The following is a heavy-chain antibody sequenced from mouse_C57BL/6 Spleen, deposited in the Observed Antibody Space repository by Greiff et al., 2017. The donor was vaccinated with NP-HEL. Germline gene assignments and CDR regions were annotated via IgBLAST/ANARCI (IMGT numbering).Heavy chain of an antibody. V-gene: IGHV1-19*01. J-gene: IGHJ2*01. D-gene: IGHD1-1*01. CDR1: GYTFTDYY. Sequence: EVQLQQSGPVLVKPGASVKMSCKASGYTFTDYYMNWVKQSHGKSLEWIGVINPYNGGTSYNQKFKGKATLTVDKSSSTAYMELNSLTSEDSAVYYCARNYYGSSLYDFDYWGKGTTLTVAS. CDR2: INPYNGGT. CDR3: ARNYYGSSLYDFDY.